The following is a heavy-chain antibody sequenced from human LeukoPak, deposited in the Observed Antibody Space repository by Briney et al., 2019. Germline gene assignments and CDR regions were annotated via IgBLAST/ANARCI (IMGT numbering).Heavy chain of an antibody. V-gene: IGHV3-30-3*01. D-gene: IGHD6-13*01. CDR3: ARDRSIAAAGTFHY. CDR2: ISYDGSNK. CDR1: GFTFSSYA. Sequence: QPGGSLRLSCAASGFTFSSYAMHWVRRAPGKGLEWVAVISYDGSNKYYADSVKGRFTISRDNSKNTLYLQMNSLRAEDTAVYYCARDRSIAAAGTFHYWGQGTLVTVSS. J-gene: IGHJ4*02.